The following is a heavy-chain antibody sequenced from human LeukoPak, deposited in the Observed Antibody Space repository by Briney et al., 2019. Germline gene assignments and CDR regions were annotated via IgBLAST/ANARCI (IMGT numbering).Heavy chain of an antibody. D-gene: IGHD3-10*01. CDR1: GYTFTSYY. CDR2: INPSGGST. CDR3: ARAANYYGSGSNWFDP. Sequence: RASVKVSCKASGYTFTSYYMHWVRQAPGQGLEWMGIINPSGGSTSYAQKFQGRVTMTRDTSTSTVYMELSSLRSEDTAVYYCARAANYYGSGSNWFDPWGQGTLVTVSS. J-gene: IGHJ5*02. V-gene: IGHV1-46*01.